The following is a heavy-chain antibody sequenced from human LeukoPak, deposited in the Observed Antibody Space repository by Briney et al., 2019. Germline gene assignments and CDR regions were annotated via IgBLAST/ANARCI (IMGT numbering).Heavy chain of an antibody. CDR2: ISGSGGST. CDR1: GFTFSSYA. CDR3: AKDRAHYYGSGSYFY. J-gene: IGHJ4*02. V-gene: IGHV3-23*01. D-gene: IGHD3-10*01. Sequence: GGSLRLSCAASGFTFSSYAMSWVRQAPGKGLEWVSAISGSGGSTYYADSVKGRFTISRDNSKNTLYLQMNSLRAEDTAVCYCAKDRAHYYGSGSYFYWGQGTLVTVSS.